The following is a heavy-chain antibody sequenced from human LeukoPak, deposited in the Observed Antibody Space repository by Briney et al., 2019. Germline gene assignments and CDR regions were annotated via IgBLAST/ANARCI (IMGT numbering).Heavy chain of an antibody. D-gene: IGHD5-24*01. V-gene: IGHV3-7*04. CDR1: GFPFRSYW. CDR2: IKQDGSKK. Sequence: QTGGSLRLSCVASGFPFRSYWMTWVRQAPGKGLEWVANIKQDGSKKSYVDSVKGRFTISRDNAKNSLYLQMNSLRAEDTAIYYCTRVGYIDEGIDYWGQGTLVTVSS. CDR3: TRVGYIDEGIDY. J-gene: IGHJ4*02.